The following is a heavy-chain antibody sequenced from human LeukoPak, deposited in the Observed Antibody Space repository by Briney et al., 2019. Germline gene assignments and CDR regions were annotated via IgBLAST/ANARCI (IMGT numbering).Heavy chain of an antibody. CDR2: VKRKNDDGTQ. V-gene: IGHV3-15*01. J-gene: IGHJ4*02. CDR3: TTDRPLYDCWSGYYGTYYFDY. D-gene: IGHD3-3*01. Sequence: SGGSVTLFCAACGFNFSNAWLSWLRPAPGKGLEWVGRVKRKNDDGTQHYAAPVKGRFTIARDDSKNTLYLQMNSLKTEDTAVYYCTTDRPLYDCWSGYYGTYYFDYWGQGTLVAVSS. CDR1: GFNFSNAW.